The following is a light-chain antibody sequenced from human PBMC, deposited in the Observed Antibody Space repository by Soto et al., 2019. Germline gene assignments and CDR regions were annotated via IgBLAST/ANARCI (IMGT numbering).Light chain of an antibody. CDR2: VAY. CDR1: QRVSSSF. J-gene: IGKJ4*01. Sequence: EIVLTQSPGTLSLSPGERATLSCRASQRVSSSFLAWYQQKPGQAPRLLIYVAYRRATGIPDRFSGSGSGTDFTLTIGILEPEDFAVYSCQQYGRAATVGGGTKVEI. V-gene: IGKV3-20*01. CDR3: QQYGRAAT.